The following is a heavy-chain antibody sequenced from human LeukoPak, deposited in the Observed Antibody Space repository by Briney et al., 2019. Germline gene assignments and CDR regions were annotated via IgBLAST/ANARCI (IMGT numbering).Heavy chain of an antibody. Sequence: PSETLSLTCTVSGGSISSYYWSWIRQPPGKGLEWIGYIYYSGSTNYNPSLKSRVTISVDTSKNQFSLKLSSVTAADTAVYYCARDLHPWGQGTLVTVSS. CDR3: ARDLHP. CDR1: GGSISSYY. J-gene: IGHJ5*02. CDR2: IYYSGST. V-gene: IGHV4-59*01.